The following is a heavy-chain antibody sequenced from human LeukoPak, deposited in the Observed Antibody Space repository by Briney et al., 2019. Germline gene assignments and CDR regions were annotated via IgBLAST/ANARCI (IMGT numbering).Heavy chain of an antibody. Sequence: GGSLRLSCAASGFTFSTYEMNWVRQATGKGLEWVSYISSSGSTIYYADSVKGRFTISRDNAKNSLYLQMNSLRAEDTAVYYCAELGITMIGGVWGKGTTVTISS. V-gene: IGHV3-48*03. CDR2: ISSSGSTI. CDR3: AELGITMIGGV. D-gene: IGHD3-10*02. J-gene: IGHJ6*04. CDR1: GFTFSTYE.